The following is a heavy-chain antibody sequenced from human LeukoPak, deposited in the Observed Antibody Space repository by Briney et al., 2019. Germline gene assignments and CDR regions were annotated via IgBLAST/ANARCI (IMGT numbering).Heavy chain of an antibody. CDR2: IKQDGSEK. CDR3: ARDGFGTGSN. CDR1: GLTFSNYW. V-gene: IGHV3-7*03. Sequence: GGSLRLSCAASGLTFSNYWMDWVRQAPGKGLEWVANIKQDGSEKNYVDPVKGRFIIPRDNAKNSLYLQMNTLRADDTAVYYCARDGFGTGSNWGQGTLVTVSS. J-gene: IGHJ4*02. D-gene: IGHD3-16*01.